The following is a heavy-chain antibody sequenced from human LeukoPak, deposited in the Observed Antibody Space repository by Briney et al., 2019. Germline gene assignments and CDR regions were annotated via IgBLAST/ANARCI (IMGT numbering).Heavy chain of an antibody. V-gene: IGHV4-39*01. CDR2: IYYSGST. J-gene: IGHJ4*02. CDR1: GGSISSSSYY. Sequence: SETLSLTCTVSGGSISSSSYYWGWIRQPPGKGLEWIGSIYYSGSTYYNPSLKSRVPISVDTSKNQFSLKLSSVTAADTAVYYCAKNPWSVAAIWGQGTLVTVSS. D-gene: IGHD2-15*01. CDR3: AKNPWSVAAI.